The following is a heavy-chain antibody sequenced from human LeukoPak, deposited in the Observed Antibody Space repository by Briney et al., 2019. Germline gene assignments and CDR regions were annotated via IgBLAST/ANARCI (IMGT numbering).Heavy chain of an antibody. CDR3: ARIYYGSGSFSDY. D-gene: IGHD3-10*01. CDR2: TTSTSDSI. Sequence: GGSLRLSCAASGFTFSSYSMNWVRQAPGKGLEWVSYTTSTSDSIYYADSVKGRFTISRDNFKNTLYLQMNSLRAEDTAVYYCARIYYGSGSFSDYWGQGTLVTVSP. V-gene: IGHV3-48*01. J-gene: IGHJ4*02. CDR1: GFTFSSYS.